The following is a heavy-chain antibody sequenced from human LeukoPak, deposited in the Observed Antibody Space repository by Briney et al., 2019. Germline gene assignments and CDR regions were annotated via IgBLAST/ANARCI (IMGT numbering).Heavy chain of an antibody. D-gene: IGHD3-9*01. V-gene: IGHV1-8*01. Sequence: ASVKVSCKASGYTFTSCDINWVRQATGQGLEWMGWMNPNSGNTGSAQKFQGRVTMTRNTSISTAYMELSRLRSEDTAVYYCARGHLRYFDWLPPTISMDVWGKGTTVTVSS. CDR1: GYTFTSCD. CDR2: MNPNSGNT. CDR3: ARGHLRYFDWLPPTISMDV. J-gene: IGHJ6*04.